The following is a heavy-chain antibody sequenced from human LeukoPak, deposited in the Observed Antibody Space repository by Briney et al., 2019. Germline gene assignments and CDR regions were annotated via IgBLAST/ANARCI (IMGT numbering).Heavy chain of an antibody. CDR1: EFTFSSYS. D-gene: IGHD3-3*01. Sequence: GGSLRLSCAASEFTFSSYSMNWVRQAPGKGLEYVSAISSNRGSIYYANSVKDRFTISRDNSKNTLYLQMGSLRAEDMAVYYCARGTLSSPTPEWRRIDYYYMDVWGKGTTVTVSS. CDR3: ARGTLSSPTPEWRRIDYYYMDV. CDR2: ISSNRGSI. V-gene: IGHV3-64*01. J-gene: IGHJ6*03.